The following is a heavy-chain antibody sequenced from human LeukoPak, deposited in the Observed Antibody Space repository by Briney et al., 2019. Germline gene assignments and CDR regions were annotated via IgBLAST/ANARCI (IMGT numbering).Heavy chain of an antibody. V-gene: IGHV1-18*01. CDR2: ISAYNGNT. J-gene: IGHJ6*03. D-gene: IGHD3-22*01. Sequence: GASVKVSCKASGYTFTSYGISWVRQAPGQGLEWMGWISAYNGNTNYAQKLQGRVTMTTDTSTSTAYMELRSLRSDDTAVYYCARYYYDSSGYYGAYYYYMDVWGKGTTVTISS. CDR3: ARYYYDSSGYYGAYYYYMDV. CDR1: GYTFTSYG.